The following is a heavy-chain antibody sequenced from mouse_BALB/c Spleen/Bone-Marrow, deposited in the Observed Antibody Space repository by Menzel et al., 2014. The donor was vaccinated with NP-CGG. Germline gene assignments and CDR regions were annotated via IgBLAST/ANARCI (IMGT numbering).Heavy chain of an antibody. V-gene: IGHV14-3*02. CDR2: IDPANGNT. CDR1: GFNIKDTY. D-gene: IGHD1-1*01. J-gene: IGHJ2*01. CDR3: ANYYYGYYFDS. Sequence: VQLQQSGAELVKPGASVKLSCTASGFNIKDTYMHWVKQRPEQGLEWIGRIDPANGNTKYDPKFQGKATITADTSSNTAYLQLSSLTSEDTAVYYCANYYYGYYFDSWGQRTTRTVSS.